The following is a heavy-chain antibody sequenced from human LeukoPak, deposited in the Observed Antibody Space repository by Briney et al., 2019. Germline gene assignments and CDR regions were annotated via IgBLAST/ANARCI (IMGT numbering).Heavy chain of an antibody. CDR1: GYSFTSYW. J-gene: IGHJ3*02. CDR2: IYPGDSDT. Sequence: GESLKISCKGSGYSFTSYWIGWVRQMPGKGLEWMGIIYPGDSDTRHSPSFQGQVTISADKSISTAYLQWSSLKASDTAMYYCARQLIAYCGGDCYDAFDIWGQGTMVTVSS. D-gene: IGHD2-21*02. CDR3: ARQLIAYCGGDCYDAFDI. V-gene: IGHV5-51*01.